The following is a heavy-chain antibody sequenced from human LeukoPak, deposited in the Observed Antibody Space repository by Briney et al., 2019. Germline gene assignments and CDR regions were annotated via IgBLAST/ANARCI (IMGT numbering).Heavy chain of an antibody. Sequence: PGGSLRLSCVASGLTFSDAWMSWVRQAPGKGLEGVGRIKSKIDGGTIDYGAPVKGRFTISRDDSRNTLYLQMNSLKTEDTAVYYCTTRRQDGCWGQGTLVTVS. CDR3: TTRRQDGC. J-gene: IGHJ4*02. CDR1: GLTFSDAW. D-gene: IGHD6-25*01. V-gene: IGHV3-15*01. CDR2: IKSKIDGGTI.